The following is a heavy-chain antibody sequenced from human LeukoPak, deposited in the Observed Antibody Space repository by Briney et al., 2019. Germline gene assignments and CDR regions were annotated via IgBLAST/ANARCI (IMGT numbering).Heavy chain of an antibody. D-gene: IGHD7-27*01. Sequence: SETLCLTCTVSGGSISSYYWSWIRQPPGKVLEWIGYIYYSGSTNYNPSLKSRVTISVDTSKNQFSLKLSSVTAADTAVYYCARESGDRYYFDYWGQGTLVTVSS. V-gene: IGHV4-59*01. J-gene: IGHJ4*02. CDR3: ARESGDRYYFDY. CDR2: IYYSGST. CDR1: GGSISSYY.